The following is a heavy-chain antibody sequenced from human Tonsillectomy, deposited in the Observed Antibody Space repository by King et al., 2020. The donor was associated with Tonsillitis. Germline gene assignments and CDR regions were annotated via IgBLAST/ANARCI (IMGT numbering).Heavy chain of an antibody. CDR3: ARAPHERYNWNDWNWFDP. J-gene: IGHJ5*02. CDR1: GDSVSSNSAA. Sequence: QVQLQQSGPGLVKPSQTLSLTCAISGDSVSSNSAAWNWIRQSPSRGLEWLGRTYYRSKWYNDYAVSVKSRITINPDTSKNQFSLQLNSVTPEDTAVYYCARAPHERYNWNDWNWFDPWGQGTLVTVSS. D-gene: IGHD1-1*01. CDR2: TYYRSKWYN. V-gene: IGHV6-1*01.